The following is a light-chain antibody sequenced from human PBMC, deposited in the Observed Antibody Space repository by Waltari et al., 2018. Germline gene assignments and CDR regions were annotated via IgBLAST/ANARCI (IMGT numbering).Light chain of an antibody. CDR2: QDS. CDR1: KLGEKD. CDR3: QAWDSSTVV. V-gene: IGLV3-1*01. J-gene: IGLJ2*01. Sequence: SYELTQPPSVSVSPGQTASITRSGDKLGEKDACWYQQKPGQSPVLVIYQDSKRPSGLPRGVSCCNAGNTATMTISGTQAMDEADYYCQAWDSSTVVFGGGTKLTVL.